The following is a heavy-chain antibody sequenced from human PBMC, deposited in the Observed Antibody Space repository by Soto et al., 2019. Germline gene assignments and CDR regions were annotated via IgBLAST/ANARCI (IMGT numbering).Heavy chain of an antibody. V-gene: IGHV1-58*01. J-gene: IGHJ4*02. CDR1: GFTFTSSA. CDR2: IVVGSGNT. D-gene: IGHD3-3*01. Sequence: ASVKVSCKASGFTFTSSAVQWLRQARGQRLEWIGWIVVGSGNTNYAQKFQERVTITRDMSTSTAYMELSSLRSEDTAVYYCAANRAYDFWSGYYNFDYWGQGTLVTVSS. CDR3: AANRAYDFWSGYYNFDY.